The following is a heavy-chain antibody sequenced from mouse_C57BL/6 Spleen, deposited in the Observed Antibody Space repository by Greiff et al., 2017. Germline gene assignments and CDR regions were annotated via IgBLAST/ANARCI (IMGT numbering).Heavy chain of an antibody. J-gene: IGHJ4*01. CDR2: IYPGDGDT. Sequence: VQLQQSGPELVKPGASVKISCKASGYAFSSSWMNWVKQRPGKGLEWIGRIYPGDGDTNYNGKFKGKATLTADQSSITAYMQLSSLTSEDSAVYFCASSNYAMDYWGQGTSVTVSS. CDR1: GYAFSSSW. V-gene: IGHV1-82*01. CDR3: ASSNYAMDY.